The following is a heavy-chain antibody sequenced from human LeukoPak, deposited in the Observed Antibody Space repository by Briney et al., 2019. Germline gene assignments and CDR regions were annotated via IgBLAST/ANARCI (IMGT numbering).Heavy chain of an antibody. D-gene: IGHD3-22*01. Sequence: QAGGSLRLSCAASGFTFSSYAMSWVRQAPGKGLEWVSAISGSGGSTYYADSVKGRFTISRDNSKNTLYLQMNSLRAEDTAVYYCAKDPWHYYDSSGSKSVDYWGQGTLVTVSS. CDR3: AKDPWHYYDSSGSKSVDY. V-gene: IGHV3-23*01. CDR1: GFTFSSYA. J-gene: IGHJ4*02. CDR2: ISGSGGST.